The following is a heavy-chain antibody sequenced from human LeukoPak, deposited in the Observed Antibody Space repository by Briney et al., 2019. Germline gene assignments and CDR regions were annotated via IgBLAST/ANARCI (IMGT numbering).Heavy chain of an antibody. V-gene: IGHV4-34*01. CDR3: ARVTFGVGRYYYYGMDV. CDR1: GGSFSGYY. D-gene: IGHD3-3*01. CDR2: INHSGST. J-gene: IGHJ6*02. Sequence: SETLSLTCAAYGGSFSGYYWSWIRQPPGKGLEWIGEINHSGSTNYNPSLKSRVTISVDTSKNQFSLKLSSVIAADTAVYYCARVTFGVGRYYYYGMDVWGQGTTVTVSS.